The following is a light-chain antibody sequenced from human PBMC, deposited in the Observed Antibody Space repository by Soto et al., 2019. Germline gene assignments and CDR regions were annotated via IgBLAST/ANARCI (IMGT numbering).Light chain of an antibody. Sequence: EIALTQSPGTLSLSPGERATLSCRTSQNVGGRFLAWYQQKPGQAPRLLINVASTRTTGIRDRVSGSWSATDCTLTFIRLEAEDYEVYYCRQYSTSPSAFGQGTRLE. J-gene: IGKJ5*01. CDR1: QNVGGRF. CDR3: RQYSTSPSA. V-gene: IGKV3-20*01. CDR2: VAS.